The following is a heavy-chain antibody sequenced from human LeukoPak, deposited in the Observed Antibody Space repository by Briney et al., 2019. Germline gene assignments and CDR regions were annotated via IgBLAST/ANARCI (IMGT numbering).Heavy chain of an antibody. CDR2: IYYSGST. Sequence: SQTLSLTCTVSGGSISSGGYYWSWLRQHPGKGLEWIGYIYYSGSTYYNPSLKSRVTISVDTSENQFSLKLSSVTAADTAVYYCARHYCSASKCYYFDYWGQGTLVTVSS. J-gene: IGHJ4*02. D-gene: IGHD2-15*01. V-gene: IGHV4-31*03. CDR3: ARHYCSASKCYYFDY. CDR1: GGSISSGGYY.